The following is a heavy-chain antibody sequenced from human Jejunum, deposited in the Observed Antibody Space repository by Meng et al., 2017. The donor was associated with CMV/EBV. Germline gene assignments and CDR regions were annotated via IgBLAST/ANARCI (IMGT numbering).Heavy chain of an antibody. Sequence: QRRRRWPGPGLVNPSETLSRTGTAFRASISTYYWTWIRQPAGKGLEWIGHIYTGGATNYNPSLKSRVTMSVDTSKTQFFLRLNSVTAADTAVYFCARASGFRGAKFDYWGQGLLVTVSS. CDR1: RASISTYY. CDR2: IYTGGAT. J-gene: IGHJ4*02. V-gene: IGHV4-4*07. D-gene: IGHD3-10*01. CDR3: ARASGFRGAKFDY.